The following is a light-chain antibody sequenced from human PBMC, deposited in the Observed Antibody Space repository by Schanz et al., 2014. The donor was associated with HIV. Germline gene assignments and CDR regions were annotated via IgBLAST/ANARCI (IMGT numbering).Light chain of an antibody. J-gene: IGKJ1*01. CDR2: AAS. CDR1: QDISNS. CDR3: QNYDSPPRT. V-gene: IGKV1-27*01. Sequence: DIQMTQSPSSLSASVGDRVTITCRASQDISNSLAWYQQKPGTVPKLLIYAASSLQSGVPARFSGRGSGTDFTLTISGLQPEDVATYYCQNYDSPPRTFGHGTRVDI.